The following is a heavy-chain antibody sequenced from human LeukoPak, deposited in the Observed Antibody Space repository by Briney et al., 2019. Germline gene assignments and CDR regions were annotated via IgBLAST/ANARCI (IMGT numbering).Heavy chain of an antibody. V-gene: IGHV3-48*03. Sequence: PGGSLRLSCAASGFTFSSYEMNWVRQAPGKGLEWVSYISSSDSTIYYADSVKGRFTISRDNSKNSLYLQMNSLRADDTAVYYCVKIAPDLPWGQGTLVTVS. CDR1: GFTFSSYE. J-gene: IGHJ5*02. CDR3: VKIAPDLP. D-gene: IGHD2-21*01. CDR2: ISSSDSTI.